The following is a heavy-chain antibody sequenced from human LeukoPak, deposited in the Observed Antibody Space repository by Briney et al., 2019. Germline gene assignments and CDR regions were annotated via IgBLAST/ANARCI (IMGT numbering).Heavy chain of an antibody. CDR3: ASVYYDPPHYFDY. V-gene: IGHV4-31*03. D-gene: IGHD3-3*01. Sequence: SETLSLTCTVSGGSISSGGYYWSSIRQHPGRGLEWNGYSYYRGSTYYNPSRKTRVTISVDTSKNQFSLKLSSVTAADTAVCYCASVYYDPPHYFDYWGQGTLVTVSS. CDR2: SYYRGST. CDR1: GGSISSGGYY. J-gene: IGHJ4*02.